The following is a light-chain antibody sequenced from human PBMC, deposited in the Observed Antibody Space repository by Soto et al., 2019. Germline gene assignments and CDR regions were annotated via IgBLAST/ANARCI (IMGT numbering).Light chain of an antibody. V-gene: IGLV1-40*01. Sequence: QLVLTQPPSVSGAPGQRVTISCTGSSSNIGAGYDVHWYQQLPGTAPKLLIYGNSNRPSGVPDRFSGSKSGTSASLAITGLQAEDEADYYCQSYDSSLSGYVVLGGGTKVTVL. CDR1: SSNIGAGYD. CDR2: GNS. CDR3: QSYDSSLSGYVV. J-gene: IGLJ2*01.